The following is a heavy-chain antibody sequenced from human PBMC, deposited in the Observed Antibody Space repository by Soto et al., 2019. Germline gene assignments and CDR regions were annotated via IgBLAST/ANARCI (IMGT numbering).Heavy chain of an antibody. CDR3: AREYFDWSNWFDP. D-gene: IGHD3-9*01. CDR1: GFTFSSYS. V-gene: IGHV3-48*02. CDR2: ISSSSSTI. Sequence: EVQLVESGGGLVQPGGSLRLSCAASGFTFSSYSMNWVRQAPGKGLEWVSYISSSSSTIYYADSVKGRFTISRDNAKNSLYLQMNSLGDEDTAVYYCAREYFDWSNWFDPWGQGTLVTVSS. J-gene: IGHJ5*02.